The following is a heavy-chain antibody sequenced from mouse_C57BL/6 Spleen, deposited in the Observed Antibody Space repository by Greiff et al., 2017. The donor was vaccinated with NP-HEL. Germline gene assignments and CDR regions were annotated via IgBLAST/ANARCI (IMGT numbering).Heavy chain of an antibody. D-gene: IGHD2-3*01. CDR1: GFTFSDYY. V-gene: IGHV5-12*01. CDR3: ARQDGYSSYYFDY. Sequence: EVQLVESGGGLVQPGGSLKLSCAASGFTFSDYYMYWVRQTPEKRLEWVAYISNGGGRTYYPDTVKGRFTLSRDNAKNTLYLQMSRLKSEDTAMYYCARQDGYSSYYFDYWGQGTTLTVSS. CDR2: ISNGGGRT. J-gene: IGHJ2*01.